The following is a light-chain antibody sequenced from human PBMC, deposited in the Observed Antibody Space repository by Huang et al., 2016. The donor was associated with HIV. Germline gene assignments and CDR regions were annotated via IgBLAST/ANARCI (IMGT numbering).Light chain of an antibody. J-gene: IGKJ4*01. V-gene: IGKV3-11*01. CDR1: QSVANY. Sequence: EIVLTQSPATLSLSPGERATISCRASQSVANYLAWYQQQPGQAPRLLIYDASNRAPGIPARFSGSGSGTDFTLTISSLAPEDLAVYYGQQRGSCPLTFGGGTKVDI. CDR3: QQRGSCPLT. CDR2: DAS.